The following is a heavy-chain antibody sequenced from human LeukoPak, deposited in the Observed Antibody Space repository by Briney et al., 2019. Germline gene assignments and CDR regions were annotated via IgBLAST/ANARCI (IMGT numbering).Heavy chain of an antibody. Sequence: PSQTLSLTCAVSGGSTSSGGYSWSWIRQSPGKGLEWIGYIYYSGSTYYNPSLKSRVTISVDTSKNQFSLKLSSATAADTAVYYCARHGGAAAGLDYWGQGTLVTVSS. J-gene: IGHJ4*02. D-gene: IGHD6-13*01. CDR3: ARHGGAAAGLDY. V-gene: IGHV4-30-2*03. CDR1: GGSTSSGGYS. CDR2: IYYSGST.